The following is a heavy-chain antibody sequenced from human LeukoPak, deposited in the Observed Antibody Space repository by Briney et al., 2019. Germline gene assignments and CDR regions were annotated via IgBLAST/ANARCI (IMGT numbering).Heavy chain of an antibody. CDR2: IYSNGAST. J-gene: IGHJ6*02. CDR3: ARDYPGNGWNGMDV. Sequence: QPGGSLRLSCAASRFPFSSFAMNWVRQAPGKGLEFVSSIYSNGASTYYANSVKGRFTISRDNSKNTLFLQMGSLRAEDTAVYYCARDYPGNGWNGMDVWGQGTTVTVSS. CDR1: RFPFSSFA. V-gene: IGHV3-64*01. D-gene: IGHD4-23*01.